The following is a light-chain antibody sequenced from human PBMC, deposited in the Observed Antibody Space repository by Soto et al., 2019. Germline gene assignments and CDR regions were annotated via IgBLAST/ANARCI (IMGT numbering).Light chain of an antibody. V-gene: IGKV1-39*01. CDR2: GAY. CDR3: QQNYNTPWT. Sequence: DIQMTQSPSSLSASVGDRVAITCRASQSISTYVNWYQQKPGKAPNFLIYGAYSLQSEVTSRFSGSGSGTDFTLTISSLQPEDFATYYCQQNYNTPWTFGQGTKVEIK. CDR1: QSISTY. J-gene: IGKJ1*01.